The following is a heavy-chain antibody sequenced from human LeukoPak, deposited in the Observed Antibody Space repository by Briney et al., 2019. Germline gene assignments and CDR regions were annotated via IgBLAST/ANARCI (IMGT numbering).Heavy chain of an antibody. CDR2: IYYSGST. D-gene: IGHD3-10*01. V-gene: IGHV4-59*01. CDR3: ARSAWGSGAGDYYMDV. Sequence: SETLSLTCTVSGGSISSYYWSWIRQPPGKGLEWIGYIYYSGSTNYNPSLKSRVTISVDTSKNQFSLKLSSVTAADTAVYYCARSAWGSGAGDYYMDVWGKGTTVTVSS. J-gene: IGHJ6*03. CDR1: GGSISSYY.